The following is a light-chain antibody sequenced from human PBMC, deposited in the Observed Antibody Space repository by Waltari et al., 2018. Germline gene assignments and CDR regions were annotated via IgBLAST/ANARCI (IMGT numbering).Light chain of an antibody. Sequence: SSELTQDPAVSVALGQTVRITCPGDSLPTYAPNQYQQRPGQAPILVIFSVDDRPSGIPDRFSGSLSGDTASLTITGTQAEDEADYYCNSRDPTTNAVVFGGGTRLTVL. CDR1: SLPTYA. CDR2: SVD. J-gene: IGLJ2*01. V-gene: IGLV3-19*01. CDR3: NSRDPTTNAVV.